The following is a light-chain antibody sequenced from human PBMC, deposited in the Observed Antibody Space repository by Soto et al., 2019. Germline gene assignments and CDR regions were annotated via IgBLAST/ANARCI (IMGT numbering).Light chain of an antibody. CDR3: QQYKSWPYT. Sequence: EIVMTQSPATLSVSPGESATLSCRASQIVGSSLAWYQQKHGQAPRLLMFGASTRATGIPARFSGSGSGTDLTITITGLQSEDFEVYDCQQYKSWPYTFGQGTRLEIK. V-gene: IGKV3-15*01. CDR2: GAS. J-gene: IGKJ5*01. CDR1: QIVGSS.